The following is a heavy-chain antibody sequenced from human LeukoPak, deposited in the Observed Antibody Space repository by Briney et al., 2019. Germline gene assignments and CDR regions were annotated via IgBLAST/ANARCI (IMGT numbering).Heavy chain of an antibody. J-gene: IGHJ5*02. Sequence: SETLSLTCTVSGGSNSSYYWSWIRQPAGKGGEWIGRIYTSGSNNYNPSLKSRVTMSVDTSKNQFSLKLSSVTAADTAVYYCARVSGDCSGGSCYRKRSYNWFDPWGQGTLVTVSS. D-gene: IGHD2-15*01. V-gene: IGHV4-4*07. CDR3: ARVSGDCSGGSCYRKRSYNWFDP. CDR2: IYTSGSN. CDR1: GGSNSSYY.